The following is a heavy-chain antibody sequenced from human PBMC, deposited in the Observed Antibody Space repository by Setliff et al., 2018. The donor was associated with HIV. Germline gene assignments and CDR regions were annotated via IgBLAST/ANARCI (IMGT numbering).Heavy chain of an antibody. CDR2: IYHSGGT. Sequence: KPSETLSLTCAVSGYSISSGYYWGWIRQPPGKGLEWIVNIYHSGGTHYNPSLKSRVTISVDTPKNQFSLKLSSVTAADTAVYYCARVPFTTGFDSWGQGTLVTVSS. CDR3: ARVPFTTGFDS. J-gene: IGHJ4*02. CDR1: GYSISSGYY. V-gene: IGHV4-38-2*01. D-gene: IGHD3-3*01.